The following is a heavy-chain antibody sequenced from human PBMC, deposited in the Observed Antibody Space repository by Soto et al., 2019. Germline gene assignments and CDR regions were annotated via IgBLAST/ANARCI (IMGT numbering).Heavy chain of an antibody. V-gene: IGHV1-18*01. CDR1: GYTLTTYG. J-gene: IGHJ6*02. CDR2: ISDYNGNT. CDR3: ARSYGSGSYWGYYYYGMDV. D-gene: IGHD3-10*01. Sequence: GASVKVSCKASGYTLTTYGISWVRRAPGQGRQWMGWISDYNGNTNYAKKLKGRGTMTTDTATSTAYMELRRLRSEDTAVYYCARSYGSGSYWGYYYYGMDVWGQGTTVTVSS.